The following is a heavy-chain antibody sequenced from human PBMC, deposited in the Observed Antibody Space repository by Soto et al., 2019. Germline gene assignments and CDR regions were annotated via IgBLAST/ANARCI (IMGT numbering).Heavy chain of an antibody. CDR1: GYTFTSDG. CDR3: SGQTIRIPGYGYWGMDV. CDR2: ISAYNGNT. V-gene: IGHV1-18*01. D-gene: IGHD5-12*01. Sequence: ASVKVFCKTSGYTFTSDGISWVRQAPGQGLGWRGWISAYNGNTNYAQKLQGRVTMTTDTSTRAAYMELRSLRSDDTAVYYCSGQTIRIPGYGYWGMDVWGQGTRDTVSS. J-gene: IGHJ6*02.